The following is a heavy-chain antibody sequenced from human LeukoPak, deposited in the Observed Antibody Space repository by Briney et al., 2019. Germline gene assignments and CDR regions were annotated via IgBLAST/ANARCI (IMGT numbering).Heavy chain of an antibody. CDR2: IYDSEST. V-gene: IGHV4-39*01. Sequence: SETLSLTCTVSGGSMSGSNYYWGWIRQPPGKGLEWIGSIYDSESTYYNPSLKSRVTISVDTSKRQFSLKLSSVTATDTAVYYCVRHSRMTTVVFDYWGQGTLVTVSS. CDR3: VRHSRMTTVVFDY. J-gene: IGHJ4*02. CDR1: GGSMSGSNYY. D-gene: IGHD4-23*01.